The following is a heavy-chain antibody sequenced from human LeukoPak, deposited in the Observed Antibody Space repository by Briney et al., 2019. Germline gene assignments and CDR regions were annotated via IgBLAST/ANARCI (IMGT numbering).Heavy chain of an antibody. V-gene: IGHV3-74*01. D-gene: IGHD4-23*01. CDR1: GFTFSSYW. CDR2: IASDGSST. J-gene: IGHJ4*02. Sequence: GGSLRLSCAASGFTFSSYWMNWVRQAPGKGLVWVSRIASDGSSTTYADSVKGRFSISRDNAKNTLYLQMNSLRAEETAVYYCARGRPHGNDYWGQGTLVTVSS. CDR3: ARGRPHGNDY.